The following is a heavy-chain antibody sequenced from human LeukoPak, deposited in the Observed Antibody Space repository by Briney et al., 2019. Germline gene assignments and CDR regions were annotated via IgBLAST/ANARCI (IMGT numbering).Heavy chain of an antibody. Sequence: SETLSLTCTVSGGSISNYYWNWIRQPPGKGLEWIGYVYYSGSTNYNPSLKSRVSISVDTSKNQFSLKLSSVTAADTAVYYCARDTRTFNYYGSGSYHNYFDYWGQGTLVTVSS. CDR2: VYYSGST. V-gene: IGHV4-59*01. D-gene: IGHD3-10*01. CDR3: ARDTRTFNYYGSGSYHNYFDY. J-gene: IGHJ4*02. CDR1: GGSISNYY.